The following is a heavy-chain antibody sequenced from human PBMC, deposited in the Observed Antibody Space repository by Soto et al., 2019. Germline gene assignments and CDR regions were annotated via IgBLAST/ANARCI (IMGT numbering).Heavy chain of an antibody. D-gene: IGHD3-3*01. Sequence: QVQLVQSGAEVKKPGASVKVSCKASGYTFTSYGISWVRQAPGQGLEWMGWISAYNGNTNYAQKLQGRVTMTTDTSTSTAYMELRSLRSDDTAVYYCARGSLYYDFWSRHADYYYYSGMDVWGQGTTVTVSS. J-gene: IGHJ6*02. V-gene: IGHV1-18*01. CDR3: ARGSLYYDFWSRHADYYYYSGMDV. CDR1: GYTFTSYG. CDR2: ISAYNGNT.